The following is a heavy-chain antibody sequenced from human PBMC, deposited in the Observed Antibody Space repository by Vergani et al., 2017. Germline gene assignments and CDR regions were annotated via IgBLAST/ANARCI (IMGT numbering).Heavy chain of an antibody. CDR3: AGGGHGSENGGALQL. CDR1: GYIFSNFW. V-gene: IGHV5-51*01. D-gene: IGHD3-10*01. CDR2: IYPGDSEV. J-gene: IGHJ3*01. Sequence: EKQLVQSGSVTKKSGEPLKISCQAFGYIFSNFWIGWVRQRPGRGLEWMGIIYPGDSEVKSNPTFRGQVIFSVDTSVNTAYLQWRSLQASDTATYFCAGGGHGSENGGALQLWGQGTNITVSS.